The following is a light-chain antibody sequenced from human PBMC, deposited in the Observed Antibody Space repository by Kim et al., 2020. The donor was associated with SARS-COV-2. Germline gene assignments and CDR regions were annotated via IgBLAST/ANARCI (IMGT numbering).Light chain of an antibody. V-gene: IGLV3-1*01. CDR2: QDS. CDR1: KLGDKY. CDR3: QAWDSSTAR. Sequence: SYELTQPPSVSVSPGQTASITCSGDKLGDKYACWYQQKPGQSPVLVLYQDSKRPSGIPERFSGSNSGNTATLTISGTQALDEADYYCQAWDSSTARFGTG. J-gene: IGLJ1*01.